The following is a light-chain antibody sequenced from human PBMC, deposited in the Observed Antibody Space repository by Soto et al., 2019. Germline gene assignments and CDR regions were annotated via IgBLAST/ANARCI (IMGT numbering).Light chain of an antibody. Sequence: EVVVTQSPDTLSLSPGETATLSCRASQSVSSSVAWYQHKPGQSPRLVVYSGDKRAPGIPPRFSGSGSGTDFTLTISSMESDDFAIYYCQHYKTWPLDFGGGTKVDIK. J-gene: IGKJ4*01. CDR1: QSVSSS. CDR3: QHYKTWPLD. V-gene: IGKV3-15*01. CDR2: SGD.